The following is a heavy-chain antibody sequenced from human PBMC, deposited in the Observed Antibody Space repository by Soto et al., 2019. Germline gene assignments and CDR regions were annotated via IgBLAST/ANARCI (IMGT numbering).Heavy chain of an antibody. CDR3: AKDAISGDGIWLMDS. Sequence: PGWSLRLSCAASGFTFRHYAITSARQAPGKGLEWVSSLLRSGSSAYYADSVRGRFTISSDTSANSLYLQMDNLRAEDTAIYYCAKDAISGDGIWLMDSWGQGTVVTVSS. CDR2: LLRSGSSA. J-gene: IGHJ5*02. CDR1: GFTFRHYA. D-gene: IGHD4-17*01. V-gene: IGHV3-23*01.